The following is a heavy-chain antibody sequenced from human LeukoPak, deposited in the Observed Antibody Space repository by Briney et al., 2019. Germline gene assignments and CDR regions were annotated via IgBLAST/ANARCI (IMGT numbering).Heavy chain of an antibody. V-gene: IGHV3-48*04. Sequence: GGSLRLSCAASGFTFSSYSMNWVRQAPGKGLEWVSYISSSSSTIYYADSVKGRFTISRDNAKNSLYLQMNSLRAEDTAVYYCARPGLSGRQLVRKGWFDPWGQGTLVTVSS. CDR3: ARPGLSGRQLVRKGWFDP. D-gene: IGHD6-13*01. CDR1: GFTFSSYS. CDR2: ISSSSSTI. J-gene: IGHJ5*02.